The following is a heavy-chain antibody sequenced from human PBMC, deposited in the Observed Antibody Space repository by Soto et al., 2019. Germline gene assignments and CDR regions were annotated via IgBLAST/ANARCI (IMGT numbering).Heavy chain of an antibody. CDR2: INHSGST. J-gene: IGHJ6*02. D-gene: IGHD2-15*01. V-gene: IGHV4-34*01. CDR1: GGSFSGYY. CDR3: ARGRCSGGSCYFLIGYYGMDV. Sequence: QVQLQQWGAGLLKPSETLSLTCAVYGGSFSGYYWSWIRQPPGKGLEWIGEINHSGSTNYNPSLKSRVTISVDPSRSQFSLKLSSVTAADTAVYYCARGRCSGGSCYFLIGYYGMDVWGQGTTVTVS.